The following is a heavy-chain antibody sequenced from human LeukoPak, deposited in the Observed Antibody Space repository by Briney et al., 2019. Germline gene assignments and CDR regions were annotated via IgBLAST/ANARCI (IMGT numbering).Heavy chain of an antibody. CDR2: ISLVTSPI. CDR3: ARDRDYAFDY. CDR1: GFTFSSYS. V-gene: IGHV3-48*02. D-gene: IGHD4-17*01. J-gene: IGHJ4*02. Sequence: GGSLRLSCAASGFTFSSYSMNWVRQAPGKGLEWISYISLVTSPISYADSVKGRFTISRDNAKNSLYLQMNSLRDEDTAVYYCARDRDYAFDYWGQGTMVTVSS.